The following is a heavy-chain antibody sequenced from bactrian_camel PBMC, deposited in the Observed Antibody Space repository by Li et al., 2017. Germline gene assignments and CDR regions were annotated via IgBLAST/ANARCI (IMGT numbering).Heavy chain of an antibody. CDR3: AAREGSLWGILSPTSYKY. CDR1: GYTYNRNC. V-gene: IGHV3S1*01. D-gene: IGHD3*01. J-gene: IGHJ4*01. Sequence: VQLVESGGGSVQAGGSLRLSCAASGYTYNRNCMGWFRQAPGKEREGVAVISSGSGFSYYADSVRGRFTILQDNAKNTLYLQMNSLKPEDTAMYYCAAREGSLWGILSPTSYKYWGQGTQVTVS. CDR2: ISSGSGFS.